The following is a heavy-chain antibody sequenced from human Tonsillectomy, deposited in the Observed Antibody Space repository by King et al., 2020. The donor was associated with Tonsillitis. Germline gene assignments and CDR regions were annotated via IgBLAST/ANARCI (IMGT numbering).Heavy chain of an antibody. J-gene: IGHJ4*02. Sequence: VQLVESGGGLVQPGGSLRLSCPVSGFTLSSYAMSWARQAPGEGLEWVSAISSSGGSTYYADSVKGRFTISRDNLKNTLYLQMNSLRAEDTAVYYCATQSVAAPGTIDYWGQGTLVTVS. CDR1: GFTLSSYA. V-gene: IGHV3-23*04. CDR3: ATQSVAAPGTIDY. D-gene: IGHD6-13*01. CDR2: ISSSGGST.